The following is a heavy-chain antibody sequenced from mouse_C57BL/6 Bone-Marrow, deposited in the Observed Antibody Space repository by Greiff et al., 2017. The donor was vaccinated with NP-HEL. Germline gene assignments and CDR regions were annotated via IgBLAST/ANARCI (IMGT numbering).Heavy chain of an antibody. D-gene: IGHD2-4*01. CDR1: GYTFTSYW. CDR2: IYPGSGST. Sequence: QVQLQQPGAELVKPGASVKMSCKASGYTFTSYWITWVKQRPGQGLEWIGDIYPGSGSTNYNEKFKSKATLTVDTSSSTAYMQLSSLTSDDSAVYYCSRRRHYYDSSGVYAMDYWGQGTSVTVSS. CDR3: SRRRHYYDSSGVYAMDY. J-gene: IGHJ4*01. V-gene: IGHV1-55*01.